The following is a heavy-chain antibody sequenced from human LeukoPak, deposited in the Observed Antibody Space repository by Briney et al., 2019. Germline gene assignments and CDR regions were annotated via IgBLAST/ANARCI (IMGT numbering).Heavy chain of an antibody. V-gene: IGHV4-59*01. D-gene: IGHD3-22*01. CDR3: ARNDPDSSED. CDR1: GGSISSYY. CDR2: IYYSGST. Sequence: PSETLSLTCTVSGGSISSYYWSWIRQPPGKGLEWIGYIYYSGSTNYNPSLKSRVTISVDTSKNQFSLKLSSVTAADTAVYYCARNDPDSSEDWGQGTLVTVSS. J-gene: IGHJ4*02.